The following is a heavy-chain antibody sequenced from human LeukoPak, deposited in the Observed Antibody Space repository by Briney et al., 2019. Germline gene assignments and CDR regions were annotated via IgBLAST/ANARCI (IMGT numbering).Heavy chain of an antibody. Sequence: GASVKVSCKASGYTFTGYYMHWVRQAPGQGLEWMGWINPNSGGTNYAQKFQGRVTMTRDTSISTAYMELSRLRSDDTAVYYCARGSGNYDFWSGGGYYLGYWGQGTLVTVSS. V-gene: IGHV1-2*02. CDR1: GYTFTGYY. D-gene: IGHD3-3*01. J-gene: IGHJ4*02. CDR2: INPNSGGT. CDR3: ARGSGNYDFWSGGGYYLGY.